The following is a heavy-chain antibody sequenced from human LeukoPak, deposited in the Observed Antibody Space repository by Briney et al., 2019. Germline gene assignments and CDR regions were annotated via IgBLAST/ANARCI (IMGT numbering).Heavy chain of an antibody. CDR1: GFTFSSYE. J-gene: IGHJ4*02. Sequence: PGASLRLSCAASGFTFSSYEMNSARHAPGKGLEWVSYISNSGETIYYPDSVKGRFTIPRDNAKNSLYLQMNSLRAEDTAVYYCARVNDITEGRGYFGYWGQGTLVTVSS. CDR3: ARVNDITEGRGYFGY. V-gene: IGHV3-48*03. CDR2: ISNSGETI. D-gene: IGHD3-9*01.